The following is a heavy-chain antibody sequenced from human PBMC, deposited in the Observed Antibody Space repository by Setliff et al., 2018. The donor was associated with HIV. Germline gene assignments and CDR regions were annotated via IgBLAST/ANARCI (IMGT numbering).Heavy chain of an antibody. V-gene: IGHV3-74*01. Sequence: GGSLRLSCAASGFTFSGYWMHWVRQAPGKGLVWVSRINSDGSSTTYADSVKGRFTISRDNAKNSLYLQMNSLRVEDTAVYYCARGEPTILVVPAAFFDYWGQGTLVTVSS. D-gene: IGHD2-2*01. J-gene: IGHJ4*02. CDR1: GFTFSGYW. CDR3: ARGEPTILVVPAAFFDY. CDR2: INSDGSST.